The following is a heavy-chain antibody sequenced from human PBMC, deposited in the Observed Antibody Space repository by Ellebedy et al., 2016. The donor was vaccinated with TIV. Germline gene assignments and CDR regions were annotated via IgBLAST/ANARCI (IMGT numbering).Heavy chain of an antibody. Sequence: GGSLRLSCAASEFTVSSNYMSWVRQAPGKGLEWVSVIYSGGSTYYADSVKGRFTISRDNSKNTLYLQMNSLRAEDTAVYYCARGRGYAHQGLNFDYWGQGTLVTVSS. CDR3: ARGRGYAHQGLNFDY. J-gene: IGHJ4*02. D-gene: IGHD2-2*01. V-gene: IGHV3-53*01. CDR1: EFTVSSNY. CDR2: IYSGGST.